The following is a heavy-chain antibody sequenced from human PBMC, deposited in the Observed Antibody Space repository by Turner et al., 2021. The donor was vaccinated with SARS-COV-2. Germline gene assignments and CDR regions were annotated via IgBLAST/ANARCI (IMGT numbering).Heavy chain of an antibody. CDR1: GYIFINYS. V-gene: IGHV1-46*03. CDR3: ARGELWSFSSYDN. CDR2: INPSGGGT. Sequence: QVQLVQSGAEVHKPGASVKVSCKASGYIFINYSIQWVRQAPGQGLEWVGIINPSGGGTRYAQKFRGRVTMTRDTSTSTVSMELSSLRSEDTAVYYCARGELWSFSSYDNWGQGTLVTVSS. J-gene: IGHJ4*02. D-gene: IGHD3-10*01.